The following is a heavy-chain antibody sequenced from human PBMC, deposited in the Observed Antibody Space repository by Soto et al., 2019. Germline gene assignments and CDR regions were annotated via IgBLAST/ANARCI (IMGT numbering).Heavy chain of an antibody. CDR3: ARSGTLDY. V-gene: IGHV1-69*02. Sequence: QGQLVQSGAEVKKPGSSVRVSCKASGGCFDAYAINWVRQAPGQGLEWMGRIIPVDDVTNYGRRFQGRLTITADKSTTTAYMELNSLTSEDTAIYYCARSGTLDYWGQGTLVTVSS. CDR2: IIPVDDVT. CDR1: GGCFDAYA. D-gene: IGHD1-1*01. J-gene: IGHJ4*02.